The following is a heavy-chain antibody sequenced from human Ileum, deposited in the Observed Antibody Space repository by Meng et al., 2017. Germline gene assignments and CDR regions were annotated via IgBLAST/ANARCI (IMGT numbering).Heavy chain of an antibody. J-gene: IGHJ4*02. Sequence: VQLQESGPGLVRPSETLSLICTVSGGSVSRAGYQWGWIRQPPGKGLEWIGYASTNYNPSLKSRVTISLDTSRNQFSLSLSSVTAADTAVYYCARDHMGSLDYWGQGILVTAPQ. CDR2: AST. D-gene: IGHD1-26*01. CDR3: ARDHMGSLDY. V-gene: IGHV4-61*08. CDR1: GGSVSRAGYQ.